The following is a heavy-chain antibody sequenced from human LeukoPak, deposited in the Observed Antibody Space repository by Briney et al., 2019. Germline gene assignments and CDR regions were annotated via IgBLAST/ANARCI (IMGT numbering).Heavy chain of an antibody. V-gene: IGHV4-59*01. J-gene: IGHJ4*02. D-gene: IGHD4-17*01. CDR1: GGSISSYY. Sequence: SETLSLTCTVSGGSISSYYWSWIRQPPGKGLEWIGYIYYSGSTNYNPSLKSRVTISVDTSKNQFSLKLSSVTAADTAVYYCARHMDGDYSRSGIDCWGQGTLVTVSS. CDR2: IYYSGST. CDR3: ARHMDGDYSRSGIDC.